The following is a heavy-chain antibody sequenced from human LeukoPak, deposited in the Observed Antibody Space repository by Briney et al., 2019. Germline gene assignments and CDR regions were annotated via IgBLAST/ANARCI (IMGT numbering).Heavy chain of an antibody. CDR1: GFTFSSFD. V-gene: IGHV3-13*01. D-gene: IGHD6-19*01. CDR2: IGTAGDT. Sequence: GGSLRLSCAASGFTFSSFDMHWVRQASGKGLEWVSSIGTAGDTYYPGSVKGRFTISRENAKNSLFLQMNSLRAGDTAVYYCGRGLGGSGWYQGTDVWGQGTTVTVSS. CDR3: GRGLGGSGWYQGTDV. J-gene: IGHJ6*02.